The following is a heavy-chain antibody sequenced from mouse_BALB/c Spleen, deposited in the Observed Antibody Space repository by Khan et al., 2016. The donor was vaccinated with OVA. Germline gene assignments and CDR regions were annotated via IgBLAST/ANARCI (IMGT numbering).Heavy chain of an antibody. Sequence: QVQLQQSGAELAKPGASVKMSCKASGYTFINYWILWVKQRPGQGLEWIGYINPSTGYTEYNQNFKDKAILTADKSSSTAYMQLSSLTSEDSAVYYCARRGLRWDFDYWGQGTTLTVSS. V-gene: IGHV1-7*01. J-gene: IGHJ2*01. D-gene: IGHD1-1*01. CDR3: ARRGLRWDFDY. CDR2: INPSTGYT. CDR1: GYTFINYW.